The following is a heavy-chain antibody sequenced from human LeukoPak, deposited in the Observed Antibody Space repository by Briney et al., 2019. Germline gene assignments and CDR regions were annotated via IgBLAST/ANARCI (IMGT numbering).Heavy chain of an antibody. Sequence: GGSLRLSCAASGFTFSLYDMHWVRQAPGKGLEYVSTITGGGATYYANSVKGRFTISRDNSKNTLYLQMGSLRAEDMAVYYCARRGSCTNGVSYVDNWGQGTLVTVSS. CDR1: GFTFSLYD. CDR2: ITGGGAT. CDR3: ARRGSCTNGVSYVDN. D-gene: IGHD2-8*01. J-gene: IGHJ4*02. V-gene: IGHV3-64*01.